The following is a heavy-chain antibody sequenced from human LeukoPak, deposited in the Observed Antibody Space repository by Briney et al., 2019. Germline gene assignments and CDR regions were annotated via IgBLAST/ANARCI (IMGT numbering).Heavy chain of an antibody. CDR2: ISSSSSYI. CDR3: ARVVICRGSGSCMHV. CDR1: GFTFSSYI. J-gene: IGHJ6*03. Sequence: PGGSLRLSCAASGFTFSSYIMNWVRQAPGKGLEWVSSISSSSSYIYYADSVKGRFTISRDNAKNSLYLQMNSLRAEDTAVYYCARVVICRGSGSCMHVWGKGTTVTVSS. D-gene: IGHD3-10*01. V-gene: IGHV3-21*01.